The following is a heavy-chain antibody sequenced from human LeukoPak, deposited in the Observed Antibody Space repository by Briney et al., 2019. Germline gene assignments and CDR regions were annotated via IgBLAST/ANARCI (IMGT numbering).Heavy chain of an antibody. CDR2: IKNKGDGGTT. CDR1: GFTFNKAR. J-gene: IGHJ4*02. V-gene: IGHV3-15*01. D-gene: IGHD3-10*01. Sequence: GGSLRLSCAASGFTFNKARMSWVRLAPGKGLEWVGRIKNKGDGGTTDYAAPVKGRFTVSRDDSKSTPYLQMNSLKTEDTAVYYCTTSGTPFEYWGQGTLVTVSS. CDR3: TTSGTPFEY.